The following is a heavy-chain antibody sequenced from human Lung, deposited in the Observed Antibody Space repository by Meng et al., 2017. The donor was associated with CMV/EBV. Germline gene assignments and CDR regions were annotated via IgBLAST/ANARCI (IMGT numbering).Heavy chain of an antibody. D-gene: IGHD2-2*01. CDR1: GGTFSDYT. Sequence: SXXVSXKTSGGTFSDYTISWVRQAPGQGLEWMGRVTPIVGIPRYAQIFQDRVTITADKFTSTTYMELTGLTSTDTAVYYCATSQCSSANCRDAYNWFDSWXQGTLVTVSS. V-gene: IGHV1-69*02. CDR2: VTPIVGIP. CDR3: ATSQCSSANCRDAYNWFDS. J-gene: IGHJ5*01.